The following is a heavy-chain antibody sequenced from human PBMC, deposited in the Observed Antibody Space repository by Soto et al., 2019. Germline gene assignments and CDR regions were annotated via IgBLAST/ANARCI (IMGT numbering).Heavy chain of an antibody. CDR3: ARDPYADY. CDR1: GGSISSGGYY. V-gene: IGHV4-31*03. D-gene: IGHD4-17*01. J-gene: IGHJ4*02. Sequence: SETLSLTCTFSGGSISSGGYYLSWIRQHPGKGLEWIGYIYYSGSTYYNPSLKSRVTISVDTSKNQFSLKLSSVTAADTAVYYCARDPYADYWGQGTLVTVSS. CDR2: IYYSGST.